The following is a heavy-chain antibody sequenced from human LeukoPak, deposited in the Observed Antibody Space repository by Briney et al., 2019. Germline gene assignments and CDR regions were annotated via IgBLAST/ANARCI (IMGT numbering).Heavy chain of an antibody. CDR1: GYTFSSYV. J-gene: IGHJ4*02. CDR3: ARDLLLYSSGWTGFFDY. V-gene: IGHV1-18*01. Sequence: ASLKVSCKASGYTFSSYVISWVRQAPGQGLEWMGWINVHNGNTKYTQKFQGRVTMTTDTSTSTAYMELRGLRSDDTAVYYCARDLLLYSSGWTGFFDYWGQGTLVTVSS. D-gene: IGHD6-25*01. CDR2: INVHNGNT.